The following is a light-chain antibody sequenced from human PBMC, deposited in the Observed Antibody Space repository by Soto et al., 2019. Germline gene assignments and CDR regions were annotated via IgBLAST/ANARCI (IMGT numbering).Light chain of an antibody. V-gene: IGKV1-12*01. CDR2: AAC. CDR3: QQDNSFPLT. CDR1: QGISSW. J-gene: IGKJ4*01. Sequence: DIQMTQSPSSVSASVGDRVTITCRASQGISSWLAWYQQKPGKAPKLLIYAACSLQSGVPSRFSGSGSGTELPRTSSSRQTEDFATSYCQQDNSFPLTFGGGTKLEIK.